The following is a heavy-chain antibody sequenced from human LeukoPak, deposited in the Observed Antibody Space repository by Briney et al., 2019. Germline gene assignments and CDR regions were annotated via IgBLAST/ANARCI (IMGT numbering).Heavy chain of an antibody. V-gene: IGHV3-23*01. Sequence: PGGSLRLSCAASGFTFSSYAMSWVRQAPGKGLEWVSGISGNGGSTYHADSVKGRFTISRDNSKNTLYVQMNSLRAEDTAVYYCASRIATAGSVDYWGQGTLVTVSS. CDR2: ISGNGGST. CDR1: GFTFSSYA. J-gene: IGHJ4*02. CDR3: ASRIATAGSVDY. D-gene: IGHD6-13*01.